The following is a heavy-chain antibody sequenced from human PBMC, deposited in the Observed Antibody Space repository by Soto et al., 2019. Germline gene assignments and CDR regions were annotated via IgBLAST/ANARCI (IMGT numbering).Heavy chain of an antibody. V-gene: IGHV3-23*01. D-gene: IGHD6-19*01. CDR1: GFTFSSYA. CDR2: ISGGGVTT. Sequence: EVQLLESGGGVIQPGGSLRLSCAGTGFTFSSYAMSWVRQTPEKGLEWVSAISGGGVTTYYADSVKGRFTISRDNAKNTLFPQMNSLRVEGAAVYYWAMGSSGGGWYWGQGTLVTVSS. CDR3: AMGSSGGGWY. J-gene: IGHJ4*02.